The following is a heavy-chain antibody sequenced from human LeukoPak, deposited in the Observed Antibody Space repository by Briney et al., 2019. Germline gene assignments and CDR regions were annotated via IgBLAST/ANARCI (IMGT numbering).Heavy chain of an antibody. CDR1: GGSNSSYY. J-gene: IGHJ3*02. CDR3: ARGPIAVAGIGSDAFDI. CDR2: IYYSGST. Sequence: SETLSLTCNVSGGSNSSYYWSWIRQPPGKGLEWIGYIYYSGSTNYNPSLKSRVTISVDTSKNQFSLKLSSVTAADTAVYYCARGPIAVAGIGSDAFDIWGQGTMVTVSS. D-gene: IGHD6-19*01. V-gene: IGHV4-59*01.